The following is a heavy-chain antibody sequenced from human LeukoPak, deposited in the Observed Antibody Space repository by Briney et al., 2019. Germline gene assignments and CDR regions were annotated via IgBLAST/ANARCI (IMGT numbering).Heavy chain of an antibody. D-gene: IGHD2-21*01. CDR1: GYSFTDYY. CDR3: ARADRLHGGPYLIGP. CDR2: INPSSRGT. Sequence: EASVTVSCKTSGYSFTDYYMHWVRQAPGQGLEWMGWINPSSRGTSSAQKFQGRVTMTRDTSITTVYMEVRWLTSDDTAVYYCARADRLHGGPYLIGPWGQGTLVTVSS. J-gene: IGHJ5*02. V-gene: IGHV1-2*02.